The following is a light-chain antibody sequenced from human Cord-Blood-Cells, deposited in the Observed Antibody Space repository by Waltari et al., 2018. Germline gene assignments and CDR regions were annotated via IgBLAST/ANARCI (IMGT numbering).Light chain of an antibody. J-gene: IGLJ2*01. Sequence: QSALTQPRSVSGSPGQSVTISCTGTSSDVGGYNFVSWYQQHPGKAPKLMIYDVSTPPSGVPDRFSGSKSCNTASLTISGLQAEDEADYYCCSYAGTDVVFGGGTKLTVL. CDR1: SSDVGGYNF. CDR3: CSYAGTDVV. V-gene: IGLV2-11*01. CDR2: DVS.